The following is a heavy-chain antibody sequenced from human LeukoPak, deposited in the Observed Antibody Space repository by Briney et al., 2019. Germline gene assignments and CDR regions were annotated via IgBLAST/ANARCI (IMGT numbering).Heavy chain of an antibody. Sequence: PGGSLRLSCAASGFTFSNYSMNWVRQAPGKGLEWVSSISSSSNYIYYADSVKGRFTISRDDAKNPLYLQMNSLRAEDTAVYYCARVVYYDNSGYNYWGQGTLVTVSS. J-gene: IGHJ4*02. CDR1: GFTFSNYS. CDR3: ARVVYYDNSGYNY. CDR2: ISSSSNYI. D-gene: IGHD3-22*01. V-gene: IGHV3-21*01.